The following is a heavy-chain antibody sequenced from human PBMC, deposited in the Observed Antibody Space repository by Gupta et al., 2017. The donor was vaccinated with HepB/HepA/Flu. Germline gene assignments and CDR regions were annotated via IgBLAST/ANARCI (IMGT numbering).Heavy chain of an antibody. D-gene: IGHD1-7*01. CDR1: GGTFSSYA. Sequence: QVQLVQSGAEVQKPGSSVKASCKASGGTFSSYAISRVRQAPGPGLEWMGGIIPIFGTANYAQKFQGRVTITADKSTSTAYMELSSLRSEDTAVYYCARGAKYTNWNYVPTLSPFDYWGQGTLVTVSS. CDR3: ARGAKYTNWNYVPTLSPFDY. J-gene: IGHJ4*02. CDR2: IIPIFGTA. V-gene: IGHV1-69*06.